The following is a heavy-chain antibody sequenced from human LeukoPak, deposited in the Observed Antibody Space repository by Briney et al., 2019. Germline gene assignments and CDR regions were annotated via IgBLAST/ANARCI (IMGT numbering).Heavy chain of an antibody. D-gene: IGHD6-6*01. CDR3: ARDRRYSSSSGAFDI. Sequence: GGSLRLSCAASGFTFSSYWMSWVRQAPGKGLEWVANIKQDGSEKTYVDSVKGRFTISRDNAKNSLYMQMNSLRGEDTAVYYCARDRRYSSSSGAFDIWGQGTMVTVSS. CDR1: GFTFSSYW. J-gene: IGHJ3*02. CDR2: IKQDGSEK. V-gene: IGHV3-7*01.